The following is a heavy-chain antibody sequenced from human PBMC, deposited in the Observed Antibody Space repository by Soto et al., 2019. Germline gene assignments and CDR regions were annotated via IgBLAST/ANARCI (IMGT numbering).Heavy chain of an antibody. V-gene: IGHV3-15*07. CDR1: GFTFSNAW. J-gene: IGHJ6*02. CDR2: IKSKTDGGTT. CDR3: TASMDV. Sequence: GGSLRLSCAASAASGFTFSNAWMTWVRQAPGKGLEWVGRIKSKTDGGTTDYAAPVKGRFTISRDDSKNTLYLQMNSLKTEDTAVYYCTASMDVWGQGTTVTVSS.